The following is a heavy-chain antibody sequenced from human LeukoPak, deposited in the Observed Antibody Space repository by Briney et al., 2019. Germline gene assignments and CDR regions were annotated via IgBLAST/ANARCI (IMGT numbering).Heavy chain of an antibody. CDR3: ARTFLTGYYKGGGGGGLDY. D-gene: IGHD3-9*01. V-gene: IGHV1-3*01. CDR1: GYTFTSYA. Sequence: ASVKVSCKASGYTFTSYAMHWVRQAPGQRLEWMGWINAGNGNTKYSQKFQGRVTITRDTSASTAYMELSSLRSEDTAVYYCARTFLTGYYKGGGGGGLDYWGQGTLVTVSS. J-gene: IGHJ4*02. CDR2: INAGNGNT.